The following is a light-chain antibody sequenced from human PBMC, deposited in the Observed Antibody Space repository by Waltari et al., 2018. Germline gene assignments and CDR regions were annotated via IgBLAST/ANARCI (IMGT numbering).Light chain of an antibody. CDR2: VAS. Sequence: DIDMTQFPSSLSASVGGRVTITCRATQDIRNHLNWDQHKPGRAPKLLVYVASQLESGGPSRFSGSRSGTYFTFTITSLQPEDTATYYCQQYDKFPLTFGGGTKVDI. CDR1: QDIRNH. J-gene: IGKJ4*01. V-gene: IGKV1-33*01. CDR3: QQYDKFPLT.